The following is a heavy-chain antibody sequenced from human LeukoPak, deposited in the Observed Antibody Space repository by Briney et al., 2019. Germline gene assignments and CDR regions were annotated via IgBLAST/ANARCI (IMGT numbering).Heavy chain of an antibody. V-gene: IGHV1-2*02. CDR2: INPNSGGT. D-gene: IGHD3-10*01. CDR3: ARDRGAYYYESGSLYFFDY. J-gene: IGHJ4*02. Sequence: GASVKVSCKASGYTFTGYYMHWVRQAPGQGLEWMGWINPNSGGTNYAQKFQGRVTMTRDTSISTAYMELSRLRSDDTAVYYCARDRGAYYYESGSLYFFDYWGQGTLVTVSS. CDR1: GYTFTGYY.